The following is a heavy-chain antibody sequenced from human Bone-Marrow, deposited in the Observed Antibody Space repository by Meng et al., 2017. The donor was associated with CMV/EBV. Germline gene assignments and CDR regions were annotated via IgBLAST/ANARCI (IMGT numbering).Heavy chain of an antibody. CDR2: INPSGGST. J-gene: IGHJ6*02. Sequence: ASVKVSCKASGYTFPSYGISWVRQAPGQGLEWMGIINPSGGSTSYAQKFQGRVTMTRDTSTSTVYMELSSLRSEDTAVYYCARAGPCSSTSCYPPRYYGMDVWGQGTTVTVSS. D-gene: IGHD2-2*01. CDR1: GYTFPSYG. CDR3: ARAGPCSSTSCYPPRYYGMDV. V-gene: IGHV1-46*01.